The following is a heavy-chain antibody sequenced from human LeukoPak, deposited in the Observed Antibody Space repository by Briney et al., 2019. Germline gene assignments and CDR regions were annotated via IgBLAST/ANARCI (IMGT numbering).Heavy chain of an antibody. D-gene: IGHD6-13*01. CDR2: IYYSGST. Sequence: SETLSLTCTVSGGSISSSSYYWGWIRQPPGKGLEWIGSIYYSGSTYYNPSLKSRVTISVDASKNQFSLKLSSVTAADTAVYYCARDEYGSSWYAGRPDYWGQGTLVTVSS. J-gene: IGHJ4*02. CDR3: ARDEYGSSWYAGRPDY. V-gene: IGHV4-39*07. CDR1: GGSISSSSYY.